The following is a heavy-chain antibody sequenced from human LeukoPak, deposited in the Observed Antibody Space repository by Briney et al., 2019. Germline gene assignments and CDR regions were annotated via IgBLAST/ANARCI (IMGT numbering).Heavy chain of an antibody. D-gene: IGHD4-23*01. CDR2: ISGSSSDI. V-gene: IGHV3-21*01. CDR3: ATLDYSGNSFNVFDI. Sequence: PGGSLRLSCAASGFTFTSYNMAWVRQSPGKGLEWVSSISGSSSDIYYADSLKGRFTISRDNAKNSLYLQMNSLRAEDTAIYYCATLDYSGNSFNVFDIWGQGTMVTVSS. CDR1: GFTFTSYN. J-gene: IGHJ3*02.